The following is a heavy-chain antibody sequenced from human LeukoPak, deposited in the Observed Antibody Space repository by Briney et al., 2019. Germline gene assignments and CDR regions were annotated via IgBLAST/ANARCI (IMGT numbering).Heavy chain of an antibody. Sequence: GGSLRLSWAASGFTFSNYYMSWIRQARGKGRGWVSYISSSGSTIYDADSVKVRFTISRDNDKNSLYLQMNSLRDEDTAVYYCARDYYDSSGSFDYWGQGTLVTVSS. J-gene: IGHJ4*02. V-gene: IGHV3-11*01. CDR3: ARDYYDSSGSFDY. CDR1: GFTFSNYY. CDR2: ISSSGSTI. D-gene: IGHD3-22*01.